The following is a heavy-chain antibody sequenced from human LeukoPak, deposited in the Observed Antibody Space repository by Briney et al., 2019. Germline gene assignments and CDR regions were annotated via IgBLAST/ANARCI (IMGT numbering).Heavy chain of an antibody. Sequence: SGGSLRLSCTASGFTFGDYAMSWFRQAPGKGLEWVSFIRSKAYGGTTEYAASVKGRFTISRDDSKSIAYLQMNSLRAEDTAVYYCARDSSSSPSAGYWGQGTLVTVSS. CDR2: IRSKAYGGTT. CDR1: GFTFGDYA. CDR3: ARDSSSSPSAGY. V-gene: IGHV3-49*03. J-gene: IGHJ4*02. D-gene: IGHD6-6*01.